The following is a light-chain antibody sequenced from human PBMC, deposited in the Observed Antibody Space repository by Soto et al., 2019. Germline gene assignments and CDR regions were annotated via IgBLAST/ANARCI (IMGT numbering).Light chain of an antibody. CDR3: QQYNNWPLT. CDR1: QSVSSY. CDR2: DAS. V-gene: IGKV3-15*01. Sequence: EIVLTQSPATLSLSPWERATLSSRASQSVSSYLAWYQQKPGQAPRLLIYDASTRATDIPARFSGSGSGTEFTLTISSLQSEDFALYYCQQYNNWPLTFGGGTKVDIK. J-gene: IGKJ4*01.